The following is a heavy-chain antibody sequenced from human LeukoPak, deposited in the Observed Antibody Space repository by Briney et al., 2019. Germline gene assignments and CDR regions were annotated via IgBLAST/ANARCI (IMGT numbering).Heavy chain of an antibody. CDR3: ATAQTSGYDLYYFDY. D-gene: IGHD5-12*01. Sequence: SETLSLTCTVSSGSISSYYWSWVRQPPGKGLEWIGYIYYSGSTNYNPSLKSRVTISVDTSKNQFSLKVSSVTAADTAVYYCATAQTSGYDLYYFDYWGQGTLVTVSS. CDR1: SGSISSYY. CDR2: IYYSGST. V-gene: IGHV4-59*12. J-gene: IGHJ4*02.